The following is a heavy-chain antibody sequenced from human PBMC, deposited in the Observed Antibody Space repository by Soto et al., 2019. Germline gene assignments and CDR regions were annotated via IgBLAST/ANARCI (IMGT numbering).Heavy chain of an antibody. CDR3: ARDCWIVGATVYYCYGMDV. D-gene: IGHD1-26*01. CDR1: GFTFSSYE. J-gene: IGHJ6*02. CDR2: ISSSGSTI. Sequence: GSLRLSCAASGFTFSSYEMNWVRQAPGKGLEWVSYISSSGSTIYYADSVKGRFTISRDNAKNSLYLQMNSLRAEDTAVYYCARDCWIVGATVYYCYGMDVWGQGTTVTVSS. V-gene: IGHV3-48*03.